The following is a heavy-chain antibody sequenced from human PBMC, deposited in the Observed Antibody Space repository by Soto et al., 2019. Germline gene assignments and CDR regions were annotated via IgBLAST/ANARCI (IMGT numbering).Heavy chain of an antibody. V-gene: IGHV4-31*03. Sequence: QVQLQESGPGLVKPSQTLSLTCTVSGGSISSGGYYWSWIRQHPGKGLEWIGYIYYSGSTYYNPSLKSRVTISVDTSKNQYCLKLSSVTAADTAVYYCARDGRTRFGESWFDPWGQGTLVTVSS. CDR1: GGSISSGGYY. CDR3: ARDGRTRFGESWFDP. J-gene: IGHJ5*02. D-gene: IGHD3-10*01. CDR2: IYYSGST.